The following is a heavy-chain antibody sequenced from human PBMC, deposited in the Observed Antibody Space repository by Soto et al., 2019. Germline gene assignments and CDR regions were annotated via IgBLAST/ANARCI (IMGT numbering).Heavy chain of an antibody. J-gene: IGHJ4*02. V-gene: IGHV3-30*03. CDR3: ARAYYFGSGTSYTLYY. CDR2: ISDDGVSK. Sequence: RRLSCAASGFTFSNYGMHWVRQAPGKGLEWVAVISDDGVSKYYADSVQGRFTISRDNSESVVLLQMNSLGPDDTALYFCARAYYFGSGTSYTLYYWGQGTHVTVSS. D-gene: IGHD3-10*01. CDR1: GFTFSNYG.